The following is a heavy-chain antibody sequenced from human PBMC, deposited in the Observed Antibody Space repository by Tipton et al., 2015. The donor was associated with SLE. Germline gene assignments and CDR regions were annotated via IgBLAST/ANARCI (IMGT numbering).Heavy chain of an antibody. Sequence: TLSLTCAVYGGSFSGYYWSWIRQPPGKGLEWIGEINHSGGTKYNPSLKSRVTMSVDTSKNQFSLKMTSVTAADTAVYYCARGESSLTTGNWYFDLWGRGTLVTVSS. CDR3: ARGESSLTTGNWYFDL. D-gene: IGHD6-13*01. V-gene: IGHV4-34*01. J-gene: IGHJ2*01. CDR1: GGSFSGYY. CDR2: INHSGGT.